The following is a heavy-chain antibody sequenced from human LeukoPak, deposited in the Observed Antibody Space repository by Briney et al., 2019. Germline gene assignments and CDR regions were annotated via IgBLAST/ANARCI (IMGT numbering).Heavy chain of an antibody. D-gene: IGHD4-17*01. V-gene: IGHV4-59*01. Sequence: SETLSLTCTVSGGSISSYYWSWIRQPPGKGLEGVGYIYYSGSTNYNPSLKSRVTISVDTSKNQFSLKLSSVTAADTAVYYCARMKYGDYWFDPWGQGTLVTVSS. J-gene: IGHJ5*02. CDR3: ARMKYGDYWFDP. CDR1: GGSISSYY. CDR2: IYYSGST.